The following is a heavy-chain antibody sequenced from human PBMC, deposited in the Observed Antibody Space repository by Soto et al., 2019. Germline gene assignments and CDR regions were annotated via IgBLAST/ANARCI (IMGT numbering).Heavy chain of an antibody. CDR2: IYYSGST. CDR3: ARRYGGTFDY. D-gene: IGHD2-15*01. Sequence: PSETLCLTCTVSGGSISRYYWSWIRQPPGKGLEWIGYIYYSGSTNYNPSLKSRVTISVDTSKNQFSLKLSSVTAADTAVYYCARRYGGTFDYWGQGTLVT. V-gene: IGHV4-59*08. J-gene: IGHJ4*02. CDR1: GGSISRYY.